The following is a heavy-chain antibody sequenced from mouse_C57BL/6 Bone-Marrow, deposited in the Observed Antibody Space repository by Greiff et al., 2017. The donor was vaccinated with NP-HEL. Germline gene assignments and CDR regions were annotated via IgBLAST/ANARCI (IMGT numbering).Heavy chain of an antibody. Sequence: QVQLKQSGAELVKPGASVKISCKASGYAFSSYWMNWVKQRPGKGLEWIGQIYPGDGDTNYNGKFKGKATLTADKSSSTAYMQLSSLTSEDSAVYFCARQLRLRLFDYWGQGTTLTVSS. J-gene: IGHJ2*01. V-gene: IGHV1-80*01. CDR3: ARQLRLRLFDY. CDR2: IYPGDGDT. CDR1: GYAFSSYW. D-gene: IGHD3-2*02.